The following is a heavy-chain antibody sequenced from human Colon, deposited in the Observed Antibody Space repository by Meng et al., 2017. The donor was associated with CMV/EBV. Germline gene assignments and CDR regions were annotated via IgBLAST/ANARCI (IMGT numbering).Heavy chain of an antibody. D-gene: IGHD3-10*01. CDR1: GGSFSGYY. CDR3: AGRGRGSFAF. J-gene: IGHJ4*02. Sequence: LSLTCAGYGGSFSGYYWSWIRQPPGKGLEWIGEINHSGSTNYNPSLKSRVTISMDTSKGHFSLRLRSVTASDTAVYYCAGRGRGSFAFWGQGILVTVSS. V-gene: IGHV4-34*09. CDR2: INHSGST.